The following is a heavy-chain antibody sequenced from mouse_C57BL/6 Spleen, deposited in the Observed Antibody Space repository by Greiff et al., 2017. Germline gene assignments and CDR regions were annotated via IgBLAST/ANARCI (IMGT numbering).Heavy chain of an antibody. CDR3: ARRAMVTRYFDF. D-gene: IGHD2-2*01. CDR1: GYTFTSYW. Sequence: QVQLQQPGAELVKPGASVKMSCKASGYTFTSYWITWVKQRPGQGLEWIGDIYPGSGSTNYNEKFKSKATLTVDTSSSTAYMQLSSLTSEDSAVYYCARRAMVTRYFDFWGQGTTLTVSS. CDR2: IYPGSGST. J-gene: IGHJ2*01. V-gene: IGHV1-55*01.